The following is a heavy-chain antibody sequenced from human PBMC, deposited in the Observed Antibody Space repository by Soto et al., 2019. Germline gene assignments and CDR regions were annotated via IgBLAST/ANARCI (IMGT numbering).Heavy chain of an antibody. D-gene: IGHD3-9*01. CDR1: GYTFTGYY. CDR3: ARVVTPTLRYFDWLSYYYYGMDV. J-gene: IGHJ6*02. V-gene: IGHV1-2*02. CDR2: INPDSGGT. Sequence: ASVKVSCKASGYTFTGYYMHWVRQAPGQGLEWMGWINPDSGGTNYARKFQGRVTMTRDTSISTAYMELSRLRSDDTAVYYCARVVTPTLRYFDWLSYYYYGMDVWGQGTTVTVSS.